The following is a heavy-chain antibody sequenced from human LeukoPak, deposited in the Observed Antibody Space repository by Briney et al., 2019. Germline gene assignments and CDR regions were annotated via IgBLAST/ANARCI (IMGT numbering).Heavy chain of an antibody. J-gene: IGHJ4*02. CDR1: GGSISSSNW. CDR2: IYHSGST. Sequence: PSGTLSLTCAVSGGSISSSNWWSWVRQPPGKGLEWIGEIYHSGSTNYNPSLKSRVTISVDKSKNQFSLKLSSVTAADTAVYYCARGVGVVVAATLDYWGQGTLVTVSS. D-gene: IGHD2-15*01. CDR3: ARGVGVVVAATLDY. V-gene: IGHV4-4*02.